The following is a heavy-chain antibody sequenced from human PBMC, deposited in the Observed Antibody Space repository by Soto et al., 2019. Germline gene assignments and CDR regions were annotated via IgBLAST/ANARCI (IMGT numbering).Heavy chain of an antibody. D-gene: IGHD1-1*01. Sequence: PGGSLRLSCADSGFRFSSYSMSWVRQTPGKGLEWVAAITATGDRTYYADSVTGRFTISRDNSKKTHYLQMTSLRAEDTAMYYCATRNGYFEYWGQGT. CDR3: ATRNGYFEY. J-gene: IGHJ4*02. V-gene: IGHV3-23*01. CDR1: GFRFSSYS. CDR2: ITATGDRT.